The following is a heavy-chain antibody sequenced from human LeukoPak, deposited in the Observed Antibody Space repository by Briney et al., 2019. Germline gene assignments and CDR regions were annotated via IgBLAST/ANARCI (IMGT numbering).Heavy chain of an antibody. Sequence: GGSLRLSCAASGFTFSSYSMNWVRQAPGKGLEWVSYISSSSSTIYYADSVKGRFTISRDNAKNSLYLQMNSLRAEGTAVYYCARLLGMTTVTTSASGYVYWGQGTLVTVSS. D-gene: IGHD4-17*01. CDR3: ARLLGMTTVTTSASGYVY. CDR1: GFTFSSYS. V-gene: IGHV3-48*01. J-gene: IGHJ4*02. CDR2: ISSSSSTI.